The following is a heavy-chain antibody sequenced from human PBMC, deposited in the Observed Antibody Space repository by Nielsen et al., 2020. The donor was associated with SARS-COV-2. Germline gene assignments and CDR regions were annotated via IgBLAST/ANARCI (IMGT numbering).Heavy chain of an antibody. CDR1: GGSISSYY. CDR2: IYYSGST. J-gene: IGHJ6*02. Sequence: SETLSLTCTVSGGSISSYYWSWIRQPPGKGLEWIGYIYYSGSTNYNPSLKSRVTISVDTSKNQFSLKLSSVTAADTAVYYCARETTYCSSTSCSYGMDVWGQGTTVTVSS. CDR3: ARETTYCSSTSCSYGMDV. V-gene: IGHV4-59*01. D-gene: IGHD2-2*01.